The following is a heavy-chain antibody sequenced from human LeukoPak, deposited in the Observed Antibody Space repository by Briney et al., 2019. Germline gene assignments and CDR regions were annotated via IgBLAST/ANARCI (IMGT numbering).Heavy chain of an antibody. CDR1: GGSISSSSYF. Sequence: SETLSLTCTVSGGSISSSSYFWGWIRQPPGKGLEWIGSIYYSGSTYYNPSLKSRVTISVDTSKNQFSLKLSSVTAADTAVYYCARRYSYSSLPDYWGQGTLVTVSS. CDR3: ARRYSYSSLPDY. D-gene: IGHD6-19*01. V-gene: IGHV4-39*01. J-gene: IGHJ4*02. CDR2: IYYSGST.